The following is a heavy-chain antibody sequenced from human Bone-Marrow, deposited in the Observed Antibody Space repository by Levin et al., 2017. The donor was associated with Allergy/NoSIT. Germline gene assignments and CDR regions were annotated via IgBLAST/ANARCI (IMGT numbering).Heavy chain of an antibody. D-gene: IGHD7-27*01. CDR2: MNPNTGGT. CDR1: GYTFTSYD. J-gene: IGHJ4*02. V-gene: IGHV1-8*01. Sequence: GGSLRLSCKASGYTFTSYDFNWVRQAPGQGLEWLGWMNPNTGGTGYAQKFQGRISLTRDTSITTAYMELTSLISEDTAVYYCARNPPATGDLDSWGQGTLVTVSS. CDR3: ARNPPATGDLDS.